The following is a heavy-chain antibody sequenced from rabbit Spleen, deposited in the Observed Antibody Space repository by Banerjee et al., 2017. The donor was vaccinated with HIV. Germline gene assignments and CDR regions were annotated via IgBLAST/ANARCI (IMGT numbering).Heavy chain of an antibody. CDR3: ARVGGVGVYGYATL. J-gene: IGHJ6*01. CDR2: IDPVFGIT. D-gene: IGHD6-1*01. V-gene: IGHV1S7*01. CDR1: GFDFSSYY. Sequence: QLKETGGGLVQPGGSLTLSCKASGFDFSSYYMSWVRQAPGKGLEWIGYIDPVFGITYYATWVNGRFTISSHNAQNPLYLQVRSLTAADTATYFCARVGGVGVYGYATLWGPGTLVTVS.